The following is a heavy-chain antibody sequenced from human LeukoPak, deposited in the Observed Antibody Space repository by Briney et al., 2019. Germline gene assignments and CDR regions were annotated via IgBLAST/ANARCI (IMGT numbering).Heavy chain of an antibody. CDR3: ARRGEAMDPFDY. V-gene: IGHV5-51*01. D-gene: IGHD5-18*01. Sequence: PGKSLKISCKDSGYSFTSYWIGWVRQMPGKGLEWMGIIYPGDSDTRYSPSFQGQVTISADKSINTAYLQWSSLKASDTAIYYCARRGEAMDPFDYWGQGTLVTVSS. CDR1: GYSFTSYW. CDR2: IYPGDSDT. J-gene: IGHJ4*02.